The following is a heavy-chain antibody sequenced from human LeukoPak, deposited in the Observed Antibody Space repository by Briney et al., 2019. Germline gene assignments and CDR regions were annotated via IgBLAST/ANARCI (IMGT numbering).Heavy chain of an antibody. J-gene: IGHJ6*03. CDR2: INTDGSSS. CDR3: ARGSYYMDV. V-gene: IGHV3-74*01. CDR1: GFSFRTFW. Sequence: PGGSLRLSCAASGFSFRTFWMHWVRQAPGKGLVWVSRINTDGSSSTYADSVKGRFTISRDNAKNTLYLQMNSLRAEDTAVYYCARGSYYMDVWGKGTTVTVSS.